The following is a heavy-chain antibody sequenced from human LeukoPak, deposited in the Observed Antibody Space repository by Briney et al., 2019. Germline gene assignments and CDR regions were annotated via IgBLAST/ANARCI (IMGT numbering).Heavy chain of an antibody. J-gene: IGHJ4*02. D-gene: IGHD3-9*01. Sequence: ASVKVSCKASGYTFNTHYMHWVRQAPGQGLEWMGMFNPTGRPRYAQKFQGRVSMTRDTSTSTVSMELSSLRSDDTAVYYCARTVSDILSGFDYWGQGTLVTVSS. CDR1: GYTFNTHY. CDR3: ARTVSDILSGFDY. CDR2: FNPTGRP. V-gene: IGHV1-46*02.